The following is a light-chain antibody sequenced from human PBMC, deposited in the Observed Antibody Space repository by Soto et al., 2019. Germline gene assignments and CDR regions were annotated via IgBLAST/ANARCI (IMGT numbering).Light chain of an antibody. Sequence: IVMTQSPATLSVSPWERATLSCRASQGVSSNLAWYQQKPGQSPRLLIYRASTRATGVPARFSGSGSGTEFTLTISSLQPDDFATYYCQHYNSYSEAFGQGTKVDIK. CDR2: RAS. J-gene: IGKJ1*01. CDR1: QGVSSN. CDR3: QHYNSYSEA. V-gene: IGKV3-15*01.